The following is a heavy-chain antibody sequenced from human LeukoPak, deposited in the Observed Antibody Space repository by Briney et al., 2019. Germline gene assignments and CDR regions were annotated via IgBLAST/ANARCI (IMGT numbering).Heavy chain of an antibody. D-gene: IGHD2-21*02. J-gene: IGHJ4*02. CDR3: TTKYCGGDYYPARTDS. V-gene: IGHV3-15*01. CDR1: GFTFSNAW. Sequence: GGSLRLSCAASGFTFSNAWMSWVRQAPGKGLEWVGRIKSKTDGGTTDYAAPVKGRFTISRDDSKNTLYLQMNSLKTEDTAVYYCTTKYCGGDYYPARTDSWGQGTLVTVSS. CDR2: IKSKTDGGTT.